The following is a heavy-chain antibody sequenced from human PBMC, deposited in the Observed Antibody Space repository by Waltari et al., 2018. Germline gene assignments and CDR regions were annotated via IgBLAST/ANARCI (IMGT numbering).Heavy chain of an antibody. CDR3: ARGRTKAFDI. V-gene: IGHV4-34*01. J-gene: IGHJ3*02. CDR2: INHSGST. CDR1: GWSFSGSH. Sequence: QVQLQQWGAGRVKPSETLSLTCAGYGWSFSGSHWSWIRQPPGKGLEWIGEINHSGSTNYNPSLKSRVTISVDTSKNQFSLKLSSVTAADTAVYYCARGRTKAFDIWGQGTMVTVSS.